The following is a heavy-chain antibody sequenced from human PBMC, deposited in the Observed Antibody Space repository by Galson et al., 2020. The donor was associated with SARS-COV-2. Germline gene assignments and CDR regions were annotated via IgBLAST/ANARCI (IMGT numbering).Heavy chain of an antibody. CDR1: GFAVSSKY. Sequence: METGGSLRLSCAASGFAVSSKYMSWVRQAPGKGLEWVSVIYYDGNTNYADSVRGRFTISRDTSKNTVSLQMNSLRAEDTAVYYCVRDDGTAPYDYGGPGTLVTVSS. V-gene: IGHV3-53*05. J-gene: IGHJ4*02. CDR2: IYYDGNT. D-gene: IGHD5-18*01. CDR3: VRDDGTAPYDY.